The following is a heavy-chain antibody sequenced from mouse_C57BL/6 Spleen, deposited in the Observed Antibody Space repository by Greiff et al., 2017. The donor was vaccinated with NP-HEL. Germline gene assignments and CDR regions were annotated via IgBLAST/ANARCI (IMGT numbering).Heavy chain of an antibody. D-gene: IGHD2-2*01. Sequence: EVQVVESGGGLVKPGGSLKLSCAASGFTFSDYGMHWVRQAPEKGLEWVAYISSGSSTIYYADTVKGRFTISRDNAKNTLFLQMTSLRSEDTAMYYCAKGLRRRDYYAMDYWGQGTSVTVSS. CDR2: ISSGSSTI. V-gene: IGHV5-17*01. CDR1: GFTFSDYG. CDR3: AKGLRRRDYYAMDY. J-gene: IGHJ4*01.